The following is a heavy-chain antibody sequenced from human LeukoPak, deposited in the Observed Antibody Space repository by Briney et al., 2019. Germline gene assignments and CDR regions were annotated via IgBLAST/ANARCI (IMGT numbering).Heavy chain of an antibody. J-gene: IGHJ4*02. D-gene: IGHD1-7*01. CDR1: GLSLSTSGLG. Sequence: SGPTLMKPTQTLTLTCTFSGLSLSTSGLGVGWIRLPPGKALEWLAVIYWDDDKRYRPSLKNRLTITKDTSKNQVVLTLTNMDPADTATYYCAHSTTGTTPPFNYWGQGILVTVSS. CDR3: AHSTTGTTPPFNY. CDR2: IYWDDDK. V-gene: IGHV2-5*02.